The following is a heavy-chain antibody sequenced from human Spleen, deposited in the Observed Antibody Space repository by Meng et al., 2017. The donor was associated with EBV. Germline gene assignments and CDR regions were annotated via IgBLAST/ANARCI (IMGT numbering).Heavy chain of an antibody. J-gene: IGHJ4*02. CDR1: GFSFRDYA. CDR3: AKDHEFCGGDCYRAFDS. V-gene: IGHV3-23*01. CDR2: ISAFDDLT. Sequence: EVQILGAGGGLVQPGGYLRLSCAASGFSFRDYAMNWVRQAPGKAPEWVAAISAFDDLTFFASSVRGRFTISRDNSKNTLSLQMNSLRVEDTALYYCAKDHEFCGGDCYRAFDSWGQGTLVTVSS. D-gene: IGHD2-21*02.